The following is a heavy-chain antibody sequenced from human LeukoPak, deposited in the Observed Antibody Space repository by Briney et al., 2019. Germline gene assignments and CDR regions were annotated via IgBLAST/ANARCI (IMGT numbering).Heavy chain of an antibody. D-gene: IGHD1-14*01. J-gene: IGHJ4*02. CDR1: GFTFSSYS. CDR2: IDATGSDK. Sequence: GGSLRLSCAASGFTFSSYSMNWVRQAPGQGLEWVSAIDATGSDKFYTDSVKGRFTISRDNSKNTVYLQMNSLRVEDTAVYYCADYRKPQGLDYWGQGTLVTVSS. V-gene: IGHV3-23*01. CDR3: ADYRKPQGLDY.